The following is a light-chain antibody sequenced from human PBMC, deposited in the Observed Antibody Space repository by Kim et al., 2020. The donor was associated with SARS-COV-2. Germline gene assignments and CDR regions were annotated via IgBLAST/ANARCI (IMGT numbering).Light chain of an antibody. CDR1: KLGDKY. CDR2: QDS. CDR3: QAWDSSPVV. Sequence: SVSPGQTASIPCSGDKLGDKYACWYQQKPGQSPVLVIYQDSKRPSGIPERFSGSNSGNTATLTISGTQAMDEADYYCQAWDSSPVVFGGGTQLTVL. V-gene: IGLV3-1*01. J-gene: IGLJ2*01.